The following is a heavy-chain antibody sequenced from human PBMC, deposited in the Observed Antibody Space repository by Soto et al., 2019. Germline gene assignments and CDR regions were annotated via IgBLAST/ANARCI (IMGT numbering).Heavy chain of an antibody. J-gene: IGHJ5*02. V-gene: IGHV3-33*01. CDR2: VWYEGSNK. CDR3: ARSMVRGVHNWFDP. Sequence: QVQLVESGGGVVQPGRSLRLSCAASGFTFSSYGMHWVRQAPGKGLEWVAVVWYEGSNKYYADSVKGRFTISRDNSKNTLYLQMNSLRAEDTAVYYCARSMVRGVHNWFDPWGQGTLVTVSS. CDR1: GFTFSSYG. D-gene: IGHD3-10*01.